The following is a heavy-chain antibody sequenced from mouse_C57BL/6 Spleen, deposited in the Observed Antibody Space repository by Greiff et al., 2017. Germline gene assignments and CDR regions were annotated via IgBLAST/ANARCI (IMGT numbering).Heavy chain of an antibody. J-gene: IGHJ1*03. CDR3: ARKPHYYGSSYWYFDV. Sequence: EVKLMESGGGLVKPGGSLKLSCAASGFTFSDYGMHWVRQAPEKGLEWVAYISSGSSTIYYADTVKGRFTISRDNAKNTLFLQMTSLRSEDTAMYYCARKPHYYGSSYWYFDVWGTGTTVTVSS. CDR2: ISSGSSTI. CDR1: GFTFSDYG. D-gene: IGHD1-1*01. V-gene: IGHV5-17*01.